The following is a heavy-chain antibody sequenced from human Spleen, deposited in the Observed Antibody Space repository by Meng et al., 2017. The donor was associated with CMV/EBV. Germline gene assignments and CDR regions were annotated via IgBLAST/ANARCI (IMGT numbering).Heavy chain of an antibody. CDR1: GFTVSSNY. D-gene: IGHD3-3*01. V-gene: IGHV3-53*01. CDR2: IYSGGST. CDR3: ARGSPYDFWSGYYTGHAFDI. J-gene: IGHJ3*02. Sequence: ESLKISCAASGFTVSSNYMSWVRQAPGKGLEWVSVIYSGGSTYYADSVKGRFTISRDNSKNTLYLQMNSLRAEDTAVYYCARGSPYDFWSGYYTGHAFDIWGQGTMVTVSS.